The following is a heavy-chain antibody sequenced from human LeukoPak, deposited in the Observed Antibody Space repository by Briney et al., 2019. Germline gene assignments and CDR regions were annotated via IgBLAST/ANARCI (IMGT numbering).Heavy chain of an antibody. D-gene: IGHD1-26*01. Sequence: PSETLSLTCPVSGGSLRSGDYYWRWPRQPPGKGLEWIGYIYSSGSTNYNPSLKSRVTISADTSKNQFSLKLSSVTSADTAVYYCARGDYYYMDVWGKGTTVTVPS. V-gene: IGHV4-61*08. CDR3: ARGDYYYMDV. J-gene: IGHJ6*03. CDR1: GGSLRSGDYY. CDR2: IYSSGST.